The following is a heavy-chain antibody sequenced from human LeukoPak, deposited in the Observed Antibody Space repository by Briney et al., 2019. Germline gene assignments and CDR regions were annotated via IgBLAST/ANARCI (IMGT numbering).Heavy chain of an antibody. CDR2: IYYTGST. Sequence: PSETLSLTCTVSGGSISNYYWSWIRQPPGKGLEWIGYIYYTGSTNCNPSLKSRVTISVDTSKNQFSLKLSSVTAADTAVYYCARDLMTEGFDYWGQGTLVTDSS. V-gene: IGHV4-59*01. J-gene: IGHJ4*02. D-gene: IGHD2-8*01. CDR3: ARDLMTEGFDY. CDR1: GGSISNYY.